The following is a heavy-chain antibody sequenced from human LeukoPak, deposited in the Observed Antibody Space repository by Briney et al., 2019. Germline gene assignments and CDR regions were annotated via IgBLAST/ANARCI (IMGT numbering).Heavy chain of an antibody. Sequence: GGSLRLSCAASGFTFSPHAMSWVRQAPGKGLEWVSVISGRDGTTYYADSVKGRFTISRDNSKNTLYLQMDSLRAEDTAVYYCAKALQGRIWGSCSHASDIWGQGTMVTVSP. CDR2: ISGRDGTT. V-gene: IGHV3-23*01. CDR3: AKALQGRIWGSCSHASDI. D-gene: IGHD3-16*01. J-gene: IGHJ3*02. CDR1: GFTFSPHA.